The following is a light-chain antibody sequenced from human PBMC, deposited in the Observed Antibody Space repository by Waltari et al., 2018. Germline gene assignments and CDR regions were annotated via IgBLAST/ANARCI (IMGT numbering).Light chain of an antibody. V-gene: IGLV1-44*01. CDR1: SSHIGIYP. CDR3: AAWDDSLNGPV. J-gene: IGLJ2*01. CDR2: SND. Sequence: QSVLTQPPSASGTPGQRVTIPCSGSSSHIGIYPVNWYQHLPGTAPKLLIYSNDQRPSGVPDRFSGTKSGTSASLAISGLQSEDEADYYCAAWDDSLNGPVFGGGTKVTVL.